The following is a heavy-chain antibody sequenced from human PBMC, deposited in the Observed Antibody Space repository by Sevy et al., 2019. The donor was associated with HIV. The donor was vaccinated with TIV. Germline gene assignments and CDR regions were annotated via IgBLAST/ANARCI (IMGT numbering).Heavy chain of an antibody. CDR3: ARSLYYYDSSGYSYAFDI. V-gene: IGHV5-51*01. D-gene: IGHD3-22*01. Sequence: GESLKISCKGSGYIFKNYWIGWVRQVPGKGLEWMGIFYPGNSDVRYSPSFQGHVTISADKSISAAYLQWRSLKASDTAMYFCARSLYYYDSSGYSYAFDIWGQGTMVTVSS. CDR1: GYIFKNYW. CDR2: FYPGNSDV. J-gene: IGHJ3*02.